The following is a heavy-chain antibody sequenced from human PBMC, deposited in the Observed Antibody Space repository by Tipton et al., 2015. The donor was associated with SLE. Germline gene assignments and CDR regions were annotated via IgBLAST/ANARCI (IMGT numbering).Heavy chain of an antibody. Sequence: TLSLTCTVSGGSISSYYWSWIRQPPGKGLEWIGYIYYSGSTNYNPSLKSRVTISVDASKNQFSLKLSSVTAADTAVYYCARENNWFDPWGQGTLVTVSS. CDR2: IYYSGST. J-gene: IGHJ5*02. CDR3: ARENNWFDP. CDR1: GGSISSYY. V-gene: IGHV4-59*12.